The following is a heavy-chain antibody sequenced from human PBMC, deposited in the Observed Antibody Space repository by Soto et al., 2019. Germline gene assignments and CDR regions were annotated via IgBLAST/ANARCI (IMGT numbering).Heavy chain of an antibody. D-gene: IGHD5-18*01. Sequence: ASVKVACPASGYTFTSYGISWVRQAPGQGLEWMGWISAYNGNTNYAQKLQGRVTMTTDTSTSTAYMELRSLRSDDTAVYCCARDSGHSEGYNGWGKGKLVTVSS. CDR3: ARDSGHSEGYNG. V-gene: IGHV1-18*04. CDR1: GYTFTSYG. J-gene: IGHJ1*01. CDR2: ISAYNGNT.